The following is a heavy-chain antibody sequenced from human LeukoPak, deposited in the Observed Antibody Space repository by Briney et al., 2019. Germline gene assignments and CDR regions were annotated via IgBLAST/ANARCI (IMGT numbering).Heavy chain of an antibody. CDR2: IYYSGST. CDR3: ARLHGYYFDY. J-gene: IGHJ4*02. Sequence: SETLSLTCTVSGGSISSSSYYWGWIRQPPGKGLEWIGYIYYSGSTNYNPSLKSRVTISVDTSKNQFSLKLSSVTAADTAVYYCARLHGYYFDYWGQGTLVTVSS. V-gene: IGHV4-61*05. CDR1: GGSISSSSYY.